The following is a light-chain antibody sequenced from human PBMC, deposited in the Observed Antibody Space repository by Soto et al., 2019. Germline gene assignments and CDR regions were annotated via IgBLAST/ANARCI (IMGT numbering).Light chain of an antibody. J-gene: IGKJ5*01. CDR1: QSISSW. Sequence: IQMTQSPATLSASVGDRVTITCRASQSISSWLAWYQQKPGKAPKLLIYDAPSLESGVPSRFSGSGSGTEFTLTISSRQHDDFETSYCQQYNRPTFAQRTRLEIK. CDR3: QQYNRPT. V-gene: IGKV1-5*01. CDR2: DAP.